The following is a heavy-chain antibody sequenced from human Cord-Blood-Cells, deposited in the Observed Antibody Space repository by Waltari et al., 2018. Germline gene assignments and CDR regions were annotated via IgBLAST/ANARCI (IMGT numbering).Heavy chain of an antibody. V-gene: IGHV3-30*18. CDR1: GFTFSSYG. J-gene: IGHJ4*02. CDR3: AKDAQGAFDY. CDR2: ISYDGSNK. Sequence: QVQLVASGGRVVQPGRSLRLSCAASGFTFSSYGLYWVRQAPGKGREWVGVISYDGSNKYYADSVKGRFTISRDNSKNTLYLQMNSLRAEDTAVYYCAKDAQGAFDYWGQGTLVTVSS.